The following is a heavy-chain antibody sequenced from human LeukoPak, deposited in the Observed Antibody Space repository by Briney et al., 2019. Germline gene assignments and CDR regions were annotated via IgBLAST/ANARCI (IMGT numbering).Heavy chain of an antibody. V-gene: IGHV4-34*01. CDR3: ARGARGYCSSTSCYSWFDP. D-gene: IGHD2-2*01. CDR2: INHSGST. Sequence: SETLSLTCAVYGGSFSGYYWSWIRQPPGKGLEWLGEINHSGSTNYNPSLKSRVTISVDTSKNQFSLKLSSVTAADTAVYYCARGARGYCSSTSCYSWFDPWGQGTLVTVSS. J-gene: IGHJ5*02. CDR1: GGSFSGYY.